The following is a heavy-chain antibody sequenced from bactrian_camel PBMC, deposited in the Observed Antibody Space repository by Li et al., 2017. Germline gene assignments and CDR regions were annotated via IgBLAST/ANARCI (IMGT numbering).Heavy chain of an antibody. CDR1: GYTYDRNC. CDR2: IDADGRV. V-gene: IGHV3S53*01. Sequence: HVQLVESGGGSVQAGGPLRLSCAASGYTYDRNCMAWFRQAPGKEREAVADIDADGRVRYVDSVKGRFAISKDNTKNNLYLQMNSLKPEDTAMYYCAADPDLRATGCSWSAPYMYLGHGTQVTVS. J-gene: IGHJ4*01. D-gene: IGHD6*01.